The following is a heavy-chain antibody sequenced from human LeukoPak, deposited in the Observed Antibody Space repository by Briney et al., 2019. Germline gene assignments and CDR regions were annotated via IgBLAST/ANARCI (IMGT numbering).Heavy chain of an antibody. CDR1: GFTFSAYG. V-gene: IGHV3-30*18. J-gene: IGHJ4*02. D-gene: IGHD4/OR15-4a*01. CDR3: VKRLNNYFDY. CDR2: ISHDGSNK. Sequence: GTSLRLSCAASGFTFSAYGMHWVRQAPGKGLEWVAIISHDGSNKSYGDSVKGRFTISRDNSKNTLYLQMNSLRAEDTAVYYCVKRLNNYFDYWGQGTLVTVSS.